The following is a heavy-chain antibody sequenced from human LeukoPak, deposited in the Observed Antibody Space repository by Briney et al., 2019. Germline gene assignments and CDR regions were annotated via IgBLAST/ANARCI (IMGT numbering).Heavy chain of an antibody. V-gene: IGHV4-38-2*01. Sequence: PSETLSLTCAVSGYSISSCYYWGWIRQPPGKGPEWIGSIYHSGSTYYNPSLKSRVTISVDTSKNQFSLKLSSVTAADTAVYYCARVGYCSGGSCYLSYWYFDLWGRGTLVTVSS. D-gene: IGHD2-15*01. CDR3: ARVGYCSGGSCYLSYWYFDL. CDR1: GYSISSCYY. CDR2: IYHSGST. J-gene: IGHJ2*01.